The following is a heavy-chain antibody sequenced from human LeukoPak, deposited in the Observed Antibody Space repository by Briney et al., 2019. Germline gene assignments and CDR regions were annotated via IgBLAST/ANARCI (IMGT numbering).Heavy chain of an antibody. J-gene: IGHJ4*02. V-gene: IGHV3-23*01. CDR1: GFTFSSYA. CDR3: AKGGSYYDFWSGYGY. CDR2: ISGSGGST. Sequence: GGSLRLSCAASGFTFSSYAMSWVRQAPGKGLEWVSAISGSGGSTYYADSGKGRFTISRDNSKNTLYLQMNSLRAEDMAVYYCAKGGSYYDFWSGYGYWGQGTLVTVSS. D-gene: IGHD3-3*01.